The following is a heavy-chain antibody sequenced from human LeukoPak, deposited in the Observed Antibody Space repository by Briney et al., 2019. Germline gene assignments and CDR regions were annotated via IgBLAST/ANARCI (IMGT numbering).Heavy chain of an antibody. V-gene: IGHV4-38-2*02. J-gene: IGHJ3*02. Sequence: SETLSLTCTVSGYSISSGYYWGWIRQPPGKGLEWIGSIYHSGSTYYNPSLKSRVTISVDTSKNQFSLKLSSVTAADTAVYYCARELAVAGIPNDAFDIWGQGTMVTVSS. D-gene: IGHD6-19*01. CDR2: IYHSGST. CDR3: ARELAVAGIPNDAFDI. CDR1: GYSISSGYY.